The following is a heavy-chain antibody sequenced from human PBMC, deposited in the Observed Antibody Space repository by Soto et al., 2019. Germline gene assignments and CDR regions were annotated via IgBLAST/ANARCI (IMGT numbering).Heavy chain of an antibody. CDR1: GFTFSNAW. CDR2: IKSKTDGGTT. CDR3: TTGWPNYYDSSGYVY. D-gene: IGHD3-22*01. J-gene: IGHJ4*02. V-gene: IGHV3-15*01. Sequence: GGSLRLSCAASGFTFSNAWMSWVRQAPGKGLEWVGRIKSKTDGGTTDYAAPVKGRFTISRGDSKNTLYLQMNSLKTEDTAVYYCTTGWPNYYDSSGYVYWGQGTLVTVSS.